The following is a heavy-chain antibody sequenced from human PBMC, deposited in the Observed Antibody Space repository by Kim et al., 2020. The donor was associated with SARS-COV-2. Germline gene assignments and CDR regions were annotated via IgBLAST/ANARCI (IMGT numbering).Heavy chain of an antibody. Sequence: GESLKISCKGSGYSFTSYWISWVRQMPGKGLEWMGRIDPSDSYTNYSPSFQGHVTISADKSISTAYLQWSSLKASDTAMYYCASLRIQSELGYCSGGSCYAGNYFAYSGQGTLVTVSS. D-gene: IGHD2-15*01. V-gene: IGHV5-10-1*01. J-gene: IGHJ4*02. CDR2: IDPSDSYT. CDR1: GYSFTSYW. CDR3: ASLRIQSELGYCSGGSCYAGNYFAY.